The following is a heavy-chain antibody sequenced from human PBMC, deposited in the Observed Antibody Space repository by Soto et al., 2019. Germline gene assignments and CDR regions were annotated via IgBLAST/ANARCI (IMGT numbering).Heavy chain of an antibody. J-gene: IGHJ4*02. Sequence: GASVKVSCKASGYIFTSYTMHWVRQAPGQRLEWMGRITAGNGNTKYSQKFQGRFTISRDNAKNTLYLHMNSLRAEDTAVYYCVRNMQLWRLDSWGQGTLVTVSS. CDR1: GYIFTSYT. V-gene: IGHV1-3*01. D-gene: IGHD2-21*01. CDR2: ITAGNGNT. CDR3: VRNMQLWRLDS.